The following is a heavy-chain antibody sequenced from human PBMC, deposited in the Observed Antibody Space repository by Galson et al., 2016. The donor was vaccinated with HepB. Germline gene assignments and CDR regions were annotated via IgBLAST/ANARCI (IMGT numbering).Heavy chain of an antibody. V-gene: IGHV3-30-3*01. CDR1: GFTFSTYA. CDR2: ISYDGGNK. D-gene: IGHD6-19*01. Sequence: SLRLSCAASGFTFSTYAMHWVRQAPGKGLEWVTFISYDGGNKYYADSVKGRFTISRDNSMNMLFLQMSSLRAEDTAVYYCARDHTSGWYGDYWGQGTLVIVSP. CDR3: ARDHTSGWYGDY. J-gene: IGHJ4*02.